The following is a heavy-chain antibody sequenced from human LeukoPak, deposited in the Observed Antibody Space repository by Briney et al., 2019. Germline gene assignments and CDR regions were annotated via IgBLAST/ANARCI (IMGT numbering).Heavy chain of an antibody. CDR3: ASGDYGDLDGGAFDI. CDR1: GGSISSGDYY. J-gene: IGHJ3*02. V-gene: IGHV4-30-4*01. CDR2: IYYSGST. Sequence: SETLSLTCTVSGGSISSGDYYWSWIRQPPGKGLEWIGYIYYSGSTYYDPSLKSRVTISVDTSKNQFSLKLSSVTAADTAVYYCASGDYGDLDGGAFDIWGQGTMVTVSS. D-gene: IGHD4-17*01.